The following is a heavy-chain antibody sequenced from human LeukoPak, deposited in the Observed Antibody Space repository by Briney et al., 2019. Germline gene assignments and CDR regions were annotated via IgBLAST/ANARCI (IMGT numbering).Heavy chain of an antibody. J-gene: IGHJ4*02. CDR1: GFTFSSYA. CDR2: ISGSGDRP. D-gene: IGHD5-18*01. CDR3: AKSLDTAMVTRIGYYFDY. V-gene: IGHV3-23*01. Sequence: GGSLRLSCAASGFTFSSYAMSWVRQAPGKGLEWVSAISGSGDRPYYAESVKGRFTISRDNSKNTLYLQMNSLRAEDTAIYYCAKSLDTAMVTRIGYYFDYWGQGTLSPSPQ.